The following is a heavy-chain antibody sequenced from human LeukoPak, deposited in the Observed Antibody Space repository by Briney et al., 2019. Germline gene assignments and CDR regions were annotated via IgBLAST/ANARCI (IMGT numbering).Heavy chain of an antibody. D-gene: IGHD4-17*01. CDR3: ARMTTGHDF. CDR2: VNHSGYT. Sequence: PETLSLTCAVSGTSFSSYYWSWILQPPGKGLEWIGEVNHSGYTNDNPSLKSRVTISVDTSKNQFSLRLRSVTAADTAVYFCARMTTGHDFWGQGTLVTVSS. CDR1: GTSFSSYY. V-gene: IGHV4-34*01. J-gene: IGHJ4*02.